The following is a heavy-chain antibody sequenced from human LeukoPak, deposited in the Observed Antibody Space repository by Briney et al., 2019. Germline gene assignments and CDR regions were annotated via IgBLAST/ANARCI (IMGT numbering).Heavy chain of an antibody. CDR1: GFTFSSYA. CDR2: ISGSGGGT. CDR3: AKPSGQRDYYDSSDYYPY. D-gene: IGHD3-22*01. Sequence: GGSLRLSCAASGFTFSSYAMSWVRQAPGKGLEWVSAISGSGGGTYYADSVKGRFSISRDNSKNTLYLQMNSLRAEDTAVYYCAKPSGQRDYYDSSDYYPYWGQGTLVTVSS. J-gene: IGHJ4*02. V-gene: IGHV3-23*01.